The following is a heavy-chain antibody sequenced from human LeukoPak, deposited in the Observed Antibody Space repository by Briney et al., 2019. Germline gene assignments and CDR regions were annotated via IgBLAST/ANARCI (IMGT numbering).Heavy chain of an antibody. J-gene: IGHJ4*02. CDR2: ISSSSSYI. CDR3: ARGGKMATTPLDY. D-gene: IGHD5-24*01. CDR1: GFIFTSYS. V-gene: IGHV3-21*01. Sequence: GGSLRLSCAASGFIFTSYSMNWVRQAPGKGLEWVSSISSSSSYIYYADSVKGRFTISRDNAKNSLYLQMNSLRAEDTAVYYCARGGKMATTPLDYWGQGTLVTVSS.